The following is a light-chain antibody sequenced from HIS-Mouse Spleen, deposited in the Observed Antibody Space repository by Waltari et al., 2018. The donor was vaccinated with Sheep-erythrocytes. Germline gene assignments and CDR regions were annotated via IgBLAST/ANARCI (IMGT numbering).Light chain of an antibody. CDR1: SRDVGGYNY. Sequence: QSALTQPRSVSGSPGHSVPIYCPATSRDVGGYNYVPWYQQHPGTSPKLMSYDVSKRPSGVPDRFSGSKSGNTASLTISGLQAEDEADYYCCSYAGSYTFVVFGGGTKLTGL. CDR3: CSYAGSYTFVV. V-gene: IGLV2-11*01. J-gene: IGLJ2*01. CDR2: DVS.